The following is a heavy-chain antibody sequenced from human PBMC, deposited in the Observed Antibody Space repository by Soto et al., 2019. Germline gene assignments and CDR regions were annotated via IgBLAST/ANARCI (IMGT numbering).Heavy chain of an antibody. Sequence: SETLSLTCSVSGGSIIRNNNYWVLIRQPPGKGLEWIGEINHSGSTNYNPSLKSRVTISVDTSKNQFSLKLTSVTAADTAVYYCARDKITGLFDYWGQGTLVTVSS. D-gene: IGHD2-8*02. J-gene: IGHJ4*02. CDR3: ARDKITGLFDY. CDR1: GGSIIRNNNY. V-gene: IGHV4-39*07. CDR2: INHSGST.